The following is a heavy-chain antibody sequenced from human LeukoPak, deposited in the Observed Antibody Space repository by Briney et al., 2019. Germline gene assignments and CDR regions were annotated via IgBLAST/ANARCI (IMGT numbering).Heavy chain of an antibody. CDR2: IWYDGSNK. J-gene: IGHJ4*02. CDR3: AKDRYYYDSSGYYYRPY. Sequence: QSGGSLRLSCAVSGFTFSSYGMPWVRQAPGKGLEWVAVIWYDGSNKYYADSVKGRFTISRDNSKNTLYLQMNSLRAEDTAVYYCAKDRYYYDSSGYYYRPYWGQGTLVTVSS. D-gene: IGHD3-22*01. V-gene: IGHV3-33*06. CDR1: GFTFSSYG.